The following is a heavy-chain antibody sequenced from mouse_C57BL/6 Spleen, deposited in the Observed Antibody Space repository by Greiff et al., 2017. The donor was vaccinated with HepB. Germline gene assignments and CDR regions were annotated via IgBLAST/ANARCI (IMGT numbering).Heavy chain of an antibody. V-gene: IGHV1-15*01. Sequence: QVQLKESGAELVRPGASVTLSCKASGYTFTDYEMHWVKQTPVHGLEWIGAIDPETGGTAYNQKFKGKAILTADKSSSTAYMELRSLTSEDSAVYYCTREGLLRSAWFAYWGQGTLVTVSA. CDR3: TREGLLRSAWFAY. J-gene: IGHJ3*01. CDR1: GYTFTDYE. D-gene: IGHD1-1*01. CDR2: IDPETGGT.